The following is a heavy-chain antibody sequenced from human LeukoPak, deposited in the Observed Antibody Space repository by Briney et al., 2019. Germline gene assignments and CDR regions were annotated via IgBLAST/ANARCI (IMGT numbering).Heavy chain of an antibody. CDR3: AKDDAWLRFGE. CDR1: GFTFSSYN. J-gene: IGHJ4*02. Sequence: GGSLRLSCEASGFTFSSYNMNWVRQAPGKGLEWVAFIRYDGSNKYYADSVKGRFTISRDNSKNTLYLEVISLTAEDTAVYYCAKDDAWLRFGEWSQGTLVTVSS. D-gene: IGHD3-10*01. V-gene: IGHV3-30*02. CDR2: IRYDGSNK.